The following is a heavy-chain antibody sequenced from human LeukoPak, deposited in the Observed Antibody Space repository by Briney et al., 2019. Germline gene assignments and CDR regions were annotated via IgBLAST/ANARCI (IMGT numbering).Heavy chain of an antibody. CDR2: ISYDGSNK. CDR1: GFTFSSYA. V-gene: IGHV3-30-3*01. D-gene: IGHD6-19*01. Sequence: GGSLRLSCAASGFTFSSYAMSWVRQAPGKGLEWVAVISYDGSNKYYADSVKGRFTISRDNSKNTLYLQMNSLRAEDTAVYYCARDNEAVAGPRFDYWGQGTLVTVSS. J-gene: IGHJ4*02. CDR3: ARDNEAVAGPRFDY.